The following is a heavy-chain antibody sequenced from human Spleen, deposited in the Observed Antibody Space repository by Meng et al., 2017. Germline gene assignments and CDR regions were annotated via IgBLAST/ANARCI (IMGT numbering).Heavy chain of an antibody. CDR3: AKDRSYGYSGRGYYGMDV. CDR2: ISYDGSNK. D-gene: IGHD5-18*01. CDR1: GFTFSSYA. Sequence: GESLKISCAASGFTFSSYAMHWVRQAPGKGLEWVAVISYDGSNKYYADSVKGRFTISRDNSKNTLYLQMNSLRAEDTALYYCAKDRSYGYSGRGYYGMDVWGQGTTVTVSS. V-gene: IGHV3-30*04. J-gene: IGHJ6*02.